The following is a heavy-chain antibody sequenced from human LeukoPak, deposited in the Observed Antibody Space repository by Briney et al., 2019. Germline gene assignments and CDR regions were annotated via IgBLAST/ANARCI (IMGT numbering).Heavy chain of an antibody. CDR3: AKSPVAYCSGGSCSDFDY. V-gene: IGHV3-30*18. D-gene: IGHD2-15*01. Sequence: GGSLRLSCAASGFPFSTYGMHWVRQAPGKGLEWVTVISYDGSNKYYADSVKGRFTISRDNSKNTLYLQVNSLRAEDTAAYYCAKSPVAYCSGGSCSDFDYWGQGTLVTVSS. CDR1: GFPFSTYG. CDR2: ISYDGSNK. J-gene: IGHJ4*02.